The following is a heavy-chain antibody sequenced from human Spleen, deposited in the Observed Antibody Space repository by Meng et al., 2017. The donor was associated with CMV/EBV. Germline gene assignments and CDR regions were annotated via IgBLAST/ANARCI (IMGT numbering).Heavy chain of an antibody. CDR1: GGTFSSYA. Sequence: SVKVSCKASGGTFSSYAISWVRQAPGQGLEWMGGIITILGIANYAQKFQGRVTITADKSTSTAYMELSSLRSEDTAVYYCARSPSGPPDYYYGMDVWGQGTTVTVSS. CDR2: IITILGIA. D-gene: IGHD3-10*01. CDR3: ARSPSGPPDYYYGMDV. J-gene: IGHJ6*02. V-gene: IGHV1-69*10.